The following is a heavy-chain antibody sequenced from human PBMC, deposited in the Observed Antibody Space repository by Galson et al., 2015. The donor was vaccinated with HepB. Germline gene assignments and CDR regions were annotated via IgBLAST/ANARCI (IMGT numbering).Heavy chain of an antibody. CDR3: ASLTTAELFDY. D-gene: IGHD1-14*01. CDR2: IYYSGST. Sequence: SETLSLTCTVSGGSISSSSYYWGWIRQPPGKGLEWIGSIYYSGSTYYNPSLKSRVTISVDTSKNQFSLKLSSVTAADTAVYYCASLTTAELFDYWGQGTLVTVSS. J-gene: IGHJ4*02. V-gene: IGHV4-39*01. CDR1: GGSISSSSYY.